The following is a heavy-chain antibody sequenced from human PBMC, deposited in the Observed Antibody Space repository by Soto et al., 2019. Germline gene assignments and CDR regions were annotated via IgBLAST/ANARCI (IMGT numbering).Heavy chain of an antibody. D-gene: IGHD3-3*01. CDR3: AKDHDFWSGYFGA. V-gene: IGHV3-23*01. CDR1: GCTFSSYA. CDR2: ISGSGGST. Sequence: EVQLLESGGGLVQPGGSLRLSCAASGCTFSSYAMSWVRQAPGKGLERVSAISGSGGSTYYADSVKGRFTISRDNSKNTLYLQMNSLRAEDTAVYYCAKDHDFWSGYFGAWGQGTLVTVPS. J-gene: IGHJ4*02.